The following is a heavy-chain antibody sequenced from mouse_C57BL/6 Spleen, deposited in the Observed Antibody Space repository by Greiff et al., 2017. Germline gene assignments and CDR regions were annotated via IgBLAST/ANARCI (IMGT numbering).Heavy chain of an antibody. CDR1: GFTFSSYA. Sequence: EVQLVESGGGLVKPGGSLKLSCAASGFTFSSYAMSWVRQTPEKRLEWVATISDGGSYTYYPDNVKGRFTISRDNAKKNLYLQMSHLKSEDTAMYYCARDDGYWRFAYWGQGTLVTFSA. D-gene: IGHD2-3*01. CDR3: ARDDGYWRFAY. V-gene: IGHV5-4*01. J-gene: IGHJ3*01. CDR2: ISDGGSYT.